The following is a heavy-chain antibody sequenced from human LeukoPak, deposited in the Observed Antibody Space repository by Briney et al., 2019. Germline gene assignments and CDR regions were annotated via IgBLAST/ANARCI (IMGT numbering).Heavy chain of an antibody. CDR1: GGTFSSYA. Sequence: SVKVSCKASGGTFSSYAISWVRQAPGQGLEWMGRIIPIFGTANYAQKFQGRVTITADESTSTAYMEPSSLRSEDTAVYYCARDIIGAARQGNWFDPWGQGTLVTVSS. CDR2: IIPIFGTA. CDR3: ARDIIGAARQGNWFDP. J-gene: IGHJ5*02. D-gene: IGHD6-13*01. V-gene: IGHV1-69*15.